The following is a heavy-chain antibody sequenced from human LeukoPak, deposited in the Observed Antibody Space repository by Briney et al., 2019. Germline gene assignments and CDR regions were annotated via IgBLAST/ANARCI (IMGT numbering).Heavy chain of an antibody. V-gene: IGHV4-4*07. J-gene: IGHJ5*02. CDR1: GGSIGSYS. Sequence: PETLSLTCNVSGGSIGSYSWSWIRQPAGKGLEWIGRVYSSGYTKYNPSLKSRVTMSVDTSKNQFSLQLTSVTAADTAVYYCATVAGATSRVNWFDPWGQGTLVTVSS. CDR2: VYSSGYT. D-gene: IGHD1-26*01. CDR3: ATVAGATSRVNWFDP.